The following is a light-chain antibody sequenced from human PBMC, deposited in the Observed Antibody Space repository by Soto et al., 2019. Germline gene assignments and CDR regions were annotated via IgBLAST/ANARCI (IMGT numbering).Light chain of an antibody. J-gene: IGLJ1*01. V-gene: IGLV2-14*01. CDR3: FSYTSSGTYV. CDR2: EVS. Sequence: QSALTQPAPVSGSPGQSITISCTGTSSDVGNYKYVSWYQQHPGKAPKLMIYEVSNRPSGVSNRFSGSKPGNTASLTISGLQAEDETDYYCFSYTSSGTYVFGTGTKVTVL. CDR1: SSDVGNYKY.